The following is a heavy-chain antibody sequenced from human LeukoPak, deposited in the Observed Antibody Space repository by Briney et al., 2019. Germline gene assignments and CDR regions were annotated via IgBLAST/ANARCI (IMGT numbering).Heavy chain of an antibody. V-gene: IGHV3-33*06. CDR1: GFTFSTYV. D-gene: IGHD6-13*01. CDR2: IWYDGSIK. Sequence: GGSLRLSCAASGFTFSTYVMHWVRQAPGEGLEWVAVIWYDGSIKYYADSVKGRFTISRDNFKNTLYLQMNSLRAEDTAVYYCAKDPIPGIAAANTNYYYYIDVWGKGTTVTVSS. CDR3: AKDPIPGIAAANTNYYYYIDV. J-gene: IGHJ6*03.